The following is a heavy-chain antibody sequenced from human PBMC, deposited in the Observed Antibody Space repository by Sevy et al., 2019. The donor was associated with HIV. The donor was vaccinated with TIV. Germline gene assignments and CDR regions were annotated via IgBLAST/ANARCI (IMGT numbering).Heavy chain of an antibody. CDR3: ARDPNTTMATYYFDS. D-gene: IGHD5-18*01. Sequence: GGSLRLSCAASGFMFSVYTMRWVCQAPGKGLEWMAVISYDGVSQYYADSVKGRFTISRDNSKTTLYLQMNSLRTEDTAVYYCARDPNTTMATYYFDSWGQRTLVTVSS. J-gene: IGHJ4*02. V-gene: IGHV3-30*04. CDR1: GFMFSVYT. CDR2: ISYDGVSQ.